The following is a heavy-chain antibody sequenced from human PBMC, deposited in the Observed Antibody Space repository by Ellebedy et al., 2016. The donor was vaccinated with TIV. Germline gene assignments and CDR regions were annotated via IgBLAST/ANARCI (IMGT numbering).Heavy chain of an antibody. Sequence: GESLKISXEASGYSFTTYWIAWVRQMPGKGPEWMGIIYPGDSDTRYSPSFQGQVTISADKSITTAYLQWSSLKASDTAIYYCARHVRNCDWANPSFYNFDLWGPGTLVTVSS. J-gene: IGHJ2*01. CDR1: GYSFTTYW. CDR3: ARHVRNCDWANPSFYNFDL. V-gene: IGHV5-51*01. CDR2: IYPGDSDT. D-gene: IGHD1-14*01.